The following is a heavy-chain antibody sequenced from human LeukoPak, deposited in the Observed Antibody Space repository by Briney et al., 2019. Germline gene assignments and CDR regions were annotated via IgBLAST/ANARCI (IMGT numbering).Heavy chain of an antibody. CDR1: GYTITNYW. J-gene: IGHJ6*03. V-gene: IGHV5-51*01. CDR2: IYPGDSDT. CDR3: ARHQFSSTSTSMDV. Sequence: GESLKISCKGSGYTITNYWIGWVRQMPGKGLEWMGIIYPGDSDTRYSPSFQGQVTISADKSISTAYLQWSSLKASDTAMYYCARHQFSSTSTSMDVWGKGTTVTVSS. D-gene: IGHD2-2*01.